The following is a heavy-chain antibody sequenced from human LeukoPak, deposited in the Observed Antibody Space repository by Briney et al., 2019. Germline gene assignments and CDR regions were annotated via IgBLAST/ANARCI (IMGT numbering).Heavy chain of an antibody. Sequence: KPSATLSLTCPVSGGSISSSSYYWGWIRQPPGKGLEWIGSIYYSGSTYYNPSLRSRVSISVDTSKNQFSLKLSSVTAADTAVYYCARAPCGGDCYSDYWGQGTLVTVSS. CDR3: ARAPCGGDCYSDY. J-gene: IGHJ4*02. D-gene: IGHD2-21*02. V-gene: IGHV4-39*01. CDR1: GGSISSSSYY. CDR2: IYYSGST.